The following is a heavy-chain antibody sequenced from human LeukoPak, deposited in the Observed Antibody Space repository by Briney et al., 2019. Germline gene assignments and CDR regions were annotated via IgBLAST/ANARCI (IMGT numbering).Heavy chain of an antibody. CDR3: AKGVGGTAAGDDY. D-gene: IGHD6-13*01. V-gene: IGHV3-30*02. J-gene: IGHJ4*02. Sequence: GGSLRLSCAASGFTFSSYGMHWVHQAPGKGLEWVAFIRYDGSNKYYADSVKGRFTISRDNSKNTLYLQMNSLRAEDTAVYYCAKGVGGTAAGDDYWGQGTLVTVSS. CDR2: IRYDGSNK. CDR1: GFTFSSYG.